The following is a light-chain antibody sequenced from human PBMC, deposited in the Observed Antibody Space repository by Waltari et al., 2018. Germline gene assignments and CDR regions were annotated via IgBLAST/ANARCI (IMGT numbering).Light chain of an antibody. CDR3: QEANSFPLT. CDR2: ATS. CDR1: QGIRSW. V-gene: IGKV1-12*01. Sequence: DIQMTQSPSTLSASVGDRVTITCRASQGIRSWLSWYQQKPGKAPKLLIYATSNLQSGVPSRVSGSGSGTEFTLTISSLQPEDVATYYCQEANSFPLTFGGGTKVEI. J-gene: IGKJ4*01.